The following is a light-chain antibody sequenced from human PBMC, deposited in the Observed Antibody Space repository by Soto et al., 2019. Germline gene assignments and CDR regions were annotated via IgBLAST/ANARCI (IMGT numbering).Light chain of an antibody. CDR2: TNS. CDR3: AAWDDSLNGVV. J-gene: IGLJ2*01. Sequence: QSVLTQPPSASGTPGQRVTISCSGSSFNIGSNTVNWYQHLPGTAPKLLIYTNSQRPSGVPDRFSGSKSGTSASLAIRGLQSEDEADYYCAAWDDSLNGVVFGGGTKLTVL. CDR1: SFNIGSNT. V-gene: IGLV1-44*01.